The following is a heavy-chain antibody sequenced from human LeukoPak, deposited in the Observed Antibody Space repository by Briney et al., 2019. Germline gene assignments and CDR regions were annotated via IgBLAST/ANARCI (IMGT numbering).Heavy chain of an antibody. CDR3: AKKVGELLSPNYYDP. CDR1: GYTFTSYG. J-gene: IGHJ5*02. CDR2: ISAYNGNT. Sequence: GASVKVSCKASGYTFTSYGISWVRQAPGQGLEWMGWISAYNGNTNYAQKLQGRVTMTTDTSTSTAYMELRSLRSDDTAAYYCAKKVGELLSPNYYDPWGQGTLVTVSS. D-gene: IGHD3-10*01. V-gene: IGHV1-18*01.